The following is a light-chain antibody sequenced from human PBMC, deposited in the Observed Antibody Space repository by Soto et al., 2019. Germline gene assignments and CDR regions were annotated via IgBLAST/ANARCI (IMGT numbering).Light chain of an antibody. CDR1: QGITSW. J-gene: IGKJ1*01. Sequence: DIQMTQSPSFVYASVGDRVTISCRASQGITSWLAWYQQKPGKAPKLLIYAASTLQGGVPSTISGMKSGTEFTRTNSSLQPEGFTTFYCKRATSFPRTFGQGTKVEIK. CDR2: AAS. V-gene: IGKV1-12*01. CDR3: KRATSFPRT.